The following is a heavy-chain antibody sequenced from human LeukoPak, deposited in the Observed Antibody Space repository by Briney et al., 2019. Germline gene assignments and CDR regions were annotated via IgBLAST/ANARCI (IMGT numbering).Heavy chain of an antibody. V-gene: IGHV4-61*02. CDR1: GGSISSGSYY. CDR2: IYSSGSD. D-gene: IGHD1-26*01. CDR3: ARDSGSYQYLDY. J-gene: IGHJ4*02. Sequence: SETLSLTCTVSGGSISSGSYYWTWIRQPAGKGLEWIGRIYSSGSDNYNPSLKSRVTISVNTSKNQFSLSLSSVTAADTAVYYCARDSGSYQYLDYWGQGALVTVSS.